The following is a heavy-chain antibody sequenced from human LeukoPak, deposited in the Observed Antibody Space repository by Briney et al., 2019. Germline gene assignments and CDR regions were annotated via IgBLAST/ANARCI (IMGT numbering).Heavy chain of an antibody. Sequence: PGGSLRLSCAASGFTFSSYAMHWVRQAPGKGLEWVAVISFDGSDKYYADSVKGRFTISRDNSKNTLYLQMNSLRAEDTAVYYCATWRTAKTGFDYWGQGTLVTVSS. CDR3: ATWRTAKTGFDY. CDR2: ISFDGSDK. J-gene: IGHJ4*02. D-gene: IGHD1-1*01. CDR1: GFTFSSYA. V-gene: IGHV3-30-3*01.